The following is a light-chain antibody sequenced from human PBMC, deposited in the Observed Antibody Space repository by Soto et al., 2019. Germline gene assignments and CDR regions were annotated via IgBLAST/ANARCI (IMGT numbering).Light chain of an antibody. CDR3: QQRSNWPLT. V-gene: IGKV3-11*01. CDR1: QSVSSY. Sequence: EIVLTQSPATLSLSPGERATLSCRASQSVSSYLAWYQQKHCQAPRLLIYDASTRATGIPARFSGSGSGTDFTLPISSLEPEDFAVYYCQQRSNWPLTFGPGTKVDIK. CDR2: DAS. J-gene: IGKJ3*01.